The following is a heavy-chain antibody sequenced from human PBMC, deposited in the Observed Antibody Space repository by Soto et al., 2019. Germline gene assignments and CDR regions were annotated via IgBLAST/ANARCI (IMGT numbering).Heavy chain of an antibody. CDR1: GYSISSALY. CDR3: AIGNPDWFDP. CDR2: IYRCGIT. Sequence: SETLSLTCAVYGYSISSALYWGWIRQPPGKGLEWIGTIYRCGITYYNPSLKSRVTISIDTSKNHFSLRLSSVTATDTAVYFCAIGNPDWFDPWGQGTLVTVSS. V-gene: IGHV4-38-2*01. J-gene: IGHJ5*02. D-gene: IGHD1-1*01.